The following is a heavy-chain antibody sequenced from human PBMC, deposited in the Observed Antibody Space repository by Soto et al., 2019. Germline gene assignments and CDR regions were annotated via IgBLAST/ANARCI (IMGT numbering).Heavy chain of an antibody. V-gene: IGHV3-21*01. CDR3: ARVPRGGTMIVDENY. D-gene: IGHD3-22*01. J-gene: IGHJ4*02. Sequence: EVQLVESGGGLVKPGGSLRLSCAASGFTFSSYSMNWVRQAPGKGLEWVSSISSSSSYIYYADSVKGRFTISRDNAKNSLYLQMNSLRAEDTAVYYCARVPRGGTMIVDENYWGQGTLVTVSS. CDR1: GFTFSSYS. CDR2: ISSSSSYI.